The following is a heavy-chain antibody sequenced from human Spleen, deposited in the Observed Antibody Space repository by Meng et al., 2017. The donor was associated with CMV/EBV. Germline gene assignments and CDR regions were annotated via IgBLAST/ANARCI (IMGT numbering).Heavy chain of an antibody. CDR2: IYSGGST. Sequence: GGSLISCAASGFTVSSNYMSWVRQAPGKGLEWVSVIYSGGSTYYADSVKGRFTISRDNSKNTLYLQMNSLRAEDTAVYYCARKIGEDLDYWGQGTLVTVSS. D-gene: IGHD3-10*01. CDR3: ARKIGEDLDY. CDR1: GFTVSSNY. V-gene: IGHV3-53*01. J-gene: IGHJ4*02.